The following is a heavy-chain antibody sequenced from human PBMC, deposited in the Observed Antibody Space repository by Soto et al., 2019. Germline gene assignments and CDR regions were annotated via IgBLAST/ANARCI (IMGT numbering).Heavy chain of an antibody. V-gene: IGHV3-23*01. CDR1: GFTFSSYA. CDR2: VSGSGGGT. J-gene: IGHJ4*02. D-gene: IGHD2-21*02. CDR3: AKDPSNPAYCGGDCYSPSFDY. Sequence: EVQLLESGGGLVQPGGSLRLSCAASGFTFSSYAMSWVRQAPGKGLEWVSAVSGSGGGTYYADSVKGRFTISSDNSKNALYLQMNSRRAEDRAVYYCAKDPSNPAYCGGDCYSPSFDYWGQGSLVTVSS.